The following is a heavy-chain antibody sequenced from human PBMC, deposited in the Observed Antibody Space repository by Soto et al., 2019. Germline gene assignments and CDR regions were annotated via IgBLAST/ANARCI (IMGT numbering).Heavy chain of an antibody. J-gene: IGHJ4*02. D-gene: IGHD2-8*01. CDR1: GFTFSNYA. V-gene: IGHV3-23*01. CDR2: ISGSGGST. Sequence: GGSLRLSCAASGFTFSNYAMNWVRQAPGKGLEWVSGISGSGGSTYYADSEKGRFTISRDNSKNTLYLQMNSLRADDTAVYYCATAYCTTGVCYYYYFDSWGQGTPVTVSS. CDR3: ATAYCTTGVCYYYYFDS.